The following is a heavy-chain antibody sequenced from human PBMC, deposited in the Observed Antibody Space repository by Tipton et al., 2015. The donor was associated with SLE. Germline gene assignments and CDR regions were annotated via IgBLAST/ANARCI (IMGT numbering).Heavy chain of an antibody. CDR1: GGSISSSSYY. D-gene: IGHD1-26*01. Sequence: TLSLTCTVSGGSISSSSYYWGWIRQPPGKGLEWIGIIYYSGSTYYNPSLKSRVTISVDTSKNQFSLKLSSVTAADTAVYYCARRGSYYFDYWGQGTLVTVSS. V-gene: IGHV4-39*01. CDR2: IYYSGST. CDR3: ARRGSYYFDY. J-gene: IGHJ4*02.